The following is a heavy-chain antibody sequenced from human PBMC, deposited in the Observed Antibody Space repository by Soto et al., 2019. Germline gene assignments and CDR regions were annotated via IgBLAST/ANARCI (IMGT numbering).Heavy chain of an antibody. Sequence: QVQLQQWGAGLLKPSETLSLTCAVYGGSFSGYYWSWIRQPPGKGLEWIGEINHSGSTNYNPSLTNRVTISVDTSKNQFSLKLSSVTAADTAVYYCARLGYSGLYGMDVWGQGTTVTVSS. V-gene: IGHV4-34*01. D-gene: IGHD2-15*01. CDR3: ARLGYSGLYGMDV. CDR1: GGSFSGYY. J-gene: IGHJ6*02. CDR2: INHSGST.